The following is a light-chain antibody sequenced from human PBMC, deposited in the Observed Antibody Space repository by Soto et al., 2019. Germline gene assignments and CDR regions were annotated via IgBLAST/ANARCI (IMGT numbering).Light chain of an antibody. CDR2: GAS. CDR3: QHYNNWPPCT. Sequence: EIVMTQSPATLSVSPGERATLSCRASQSVSSNLAWYQQKPGQAPRLLIYGASTRATGIPARFSGSGSGTEFTLTISSLQSEDVAVYYCQHYNNWPPCTCGQGTKVEIK. CDR1: QSVSSN. V-gene: IGKV3-15*01. J-gene: IGKJ1*01.